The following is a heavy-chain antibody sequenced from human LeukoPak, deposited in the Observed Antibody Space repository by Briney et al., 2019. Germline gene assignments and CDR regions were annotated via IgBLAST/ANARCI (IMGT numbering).Heavy chain of an antibody. CDR3: ARGGIRDTAIFY. CDR2: FISSSSYI. Sequence: GGSQRLSCATSRLKPTRNSISWLREAPGEGLTGVSSFISSSSYIYSAASVKGRFTISRDNAKNSLYLKINSRRAEETVVYYCARGGIRDTAIFYWGQGTRVPVSS. CDR1: RLKPTRNS. J-gene: IGHJ4*02. D-gene: IGHD5-18*01. V-gene: IGHV3-21*01.